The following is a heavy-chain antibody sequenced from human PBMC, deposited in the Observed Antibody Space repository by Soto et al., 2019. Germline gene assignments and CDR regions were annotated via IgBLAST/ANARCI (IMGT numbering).Heavy chain of an antibody. CDR2: IYPGDSDT. D-gene: IGHD2-8*01. CDR1: GYSFRNFW. V-gene: IGHV5-51*01. CDR3: ARQYGVSLDY. Sequence: GESLKISCMGSGYSFRNFWIGWVRQMPGRGLEWMGIIYPGDSDTKYTPSFQGQVTISVDRSISTAYLQWSSLKASDTTIYYCARQYGVSLDYWGQGTLVTVSS. J-gene: IGHJ4*02.